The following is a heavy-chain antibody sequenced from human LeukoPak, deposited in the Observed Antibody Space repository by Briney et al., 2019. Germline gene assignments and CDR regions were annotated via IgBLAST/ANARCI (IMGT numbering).Heavy chain of an antibody. V-gene: IGHV3-11*04. CDR3: ASYEPYHYDSSGYKYFQP. CDR1: GFTFSDYY. Sequence: GGSLRLSCAASGFTFSDYYMSWIRQAPGKWLEWVSYISSSGSTIYYADSVKGRFTISRDNAKNSLYLQMNSLRAEDTAVYYCASYEPYHYDSSGYKYFQPGGQGTLVTVSS. CDR2: ISSSGSTI. J-gene: IGHJ1*01. D-gene: IGHD3-22*01.